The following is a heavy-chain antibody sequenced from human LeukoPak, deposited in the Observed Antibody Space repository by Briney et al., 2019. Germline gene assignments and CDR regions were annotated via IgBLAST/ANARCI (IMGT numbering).Heavy chain of an antibody. D-gene: IGHD7-27*01. V-gene: IGHV4-59*01. CDR1: GGSISSYY. CDR3: ARGNWGPSTDYYYMDV. CDR2: IYYSGST. Sequence: PSETLSLTCTVSGGSISSYYWSWIRQPPGKGLEWIGYIYYSGSTNYNPSLKSRVTISVDTSKNQFSLKLSSVTAADTAVYYCARGNWGPSTDYYYMDVWGKGTTVTVSS. J-gene: IGHJ6*03.